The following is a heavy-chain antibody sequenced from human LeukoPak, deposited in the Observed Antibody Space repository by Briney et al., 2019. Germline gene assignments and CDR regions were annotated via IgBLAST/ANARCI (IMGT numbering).Heavy chain of an antibody. V-gene: IGHV1-18*04. Sequence: ASVKVSCKASGYTFTTSGISWVRQAPEQGLEWMGWISAYNGNTNYAQKLQGRVTMTTDTSTSTAYMELRNLRSDDTAVYYCARGKVTMVRGVTSNWFDPWGQGTLVTVSS. CDR3: ARGKVTMVRGVTSNWFDP. D-gene: IGHD3-10*01. J-gene: IGHJ5*02. CDR2: ISAYNGNT. CDR1: GYTFTTSG.